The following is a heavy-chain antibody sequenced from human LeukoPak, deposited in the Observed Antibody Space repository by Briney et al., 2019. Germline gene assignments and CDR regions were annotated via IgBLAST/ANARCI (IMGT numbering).Heavy chain of an antibody. D-gene: IGHD3-3*01. CDR1: GYTFTSYD. CDR3: ARGRAIFGVAVYYFDY. CDR2: MNLNSGNT. V-gene: IGHV1-8*01. Sequence: ASVKVSCKAFGYTFTSYDINWVRQATGQGLEWMGWMNLNSGNTGYAQKFQGRVTMTRNTSISTAYMELSSLRSEDTAVYYCARGRAIFGVAVYYFDYWGQGTLVTVSS. J-gene: IGHJ4*02.